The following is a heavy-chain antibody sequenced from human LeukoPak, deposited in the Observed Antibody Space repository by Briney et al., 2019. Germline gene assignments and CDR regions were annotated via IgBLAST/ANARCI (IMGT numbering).Heavy chain of an antibody. V-gene: IGHV4-34*01. Sequence: NPSETLSLTCAVYGGSFSGYYWSWIRQPPGKGLEWIGEINHSGSTNYNPSLKSRVTISVDTSKNQFSLKLSSVTAADTAVYYCARDLGSYGGNTLDYWGQGTLVTVSS. D-gene: IGHD4-23*01. CDR2: INHSGST. CDR1: GGSFSGYY. CDR3: ARDLGSYGGNTLDY. J-gene: IGHJ4*02.